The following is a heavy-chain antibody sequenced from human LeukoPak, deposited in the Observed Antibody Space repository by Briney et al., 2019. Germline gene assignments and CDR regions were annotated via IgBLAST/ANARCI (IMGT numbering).Heavy chain of an antibody. CDR2: IYYSGST. D-gene: IGHD3-10*01. CDR1: GASISSYY. J-gene: IGHJ4*02. Sequence: SETLSLTCTVSGASISSYYCSWIRQPPGQGLEWIGYIYYSGSTNYNPSLKSRVTISLDTSKNQFSLKLSSVTAADTAVYYCARGHYYYGSGSHYWGQGTLVTVSS. V-gene: IGHV4-59*01. CDR3: ARGHYYYGSGSHY.